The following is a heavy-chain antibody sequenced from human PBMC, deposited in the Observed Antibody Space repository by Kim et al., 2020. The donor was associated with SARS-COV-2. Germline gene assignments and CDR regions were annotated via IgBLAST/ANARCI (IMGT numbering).Heavy chain of an antibody. CDR2: ISGSGGST. V-gene: IGHV3-23*01. Sequence: GGSLRLSCAASGFTFSSYAMSWVRQAPGKGLEWVSAISGSGGSTYYADSVKGRFTISRDNSKNTLYLQMNSLRAEDTAIYYCAKDRHDSSSWSEMDVWGQGTTVTVSS. D-gene: IGHD6-13*01. CDR3: AKDRHDSSSWSEMDV. CDR1: GFTFSSYA. J-gene: IGHJ6*02.